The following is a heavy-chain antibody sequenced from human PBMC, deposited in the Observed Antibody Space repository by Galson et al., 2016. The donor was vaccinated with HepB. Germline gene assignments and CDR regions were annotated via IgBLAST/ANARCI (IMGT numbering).Heavy chain of an antibody. J-gene: IGHJ3*02. CDR1: GYTSISNA. V-gene: IGHV1-46*01. D-gene: IGHD6-19*01. CDR2: IMHCGGNT. CDR3: ARDRAVAGTGRRALDI. Sequence: SALVLCCASGYTSISNAYHWVRRRPGRKLVWWRIIMHCGGNTNYDHTLKGRVTMTMDTSTSTVYMELSIMASADTAVYYCARDRAVAGTGRRALDIWGQGTMVTVSS.